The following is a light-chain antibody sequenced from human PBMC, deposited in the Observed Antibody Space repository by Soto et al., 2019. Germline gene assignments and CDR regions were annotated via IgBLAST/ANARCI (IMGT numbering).Light chain of an antibody. V-gene: IGKV3-15*01. CDR3: QQYYSRPPIT. Sequence: EIVMTQSPATLSVSPGERATLSCRASQSVSSDLAWYQQKPGLAPRLLIYGASTRATGIPARFSGSGSGTDFTLTISSLQSEDFAVYYCQQYYSRPPITFGQGTRLEIK. CDR1: QSVSSD. CDR2: GAS. J-gene: IGKJ5*01.